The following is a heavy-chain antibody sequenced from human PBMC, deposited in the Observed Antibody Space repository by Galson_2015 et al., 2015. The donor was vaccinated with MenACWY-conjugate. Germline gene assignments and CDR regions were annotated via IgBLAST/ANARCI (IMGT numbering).Heavy chain of an antibody. J-gene: IGHJ6*02. CDR1: GFTFSDSA. D-gene: IGHD3/OR15-3a*01. V-gene: IGHV3-30*04. CDR2: ISYDGSNK. Sequence: SLRLSCAASGFTFSDSAIHWVRQAPGKGLEWVAVISYDGSNKYYVDSVKGRFTISRDDSNNTLYLQMNSLRPEDTGVYFCAKDRPPRGLTRFYYGMDVWGLGTTVTVSS. CDR3: AKDRPPRGLTRFYYGMDV.